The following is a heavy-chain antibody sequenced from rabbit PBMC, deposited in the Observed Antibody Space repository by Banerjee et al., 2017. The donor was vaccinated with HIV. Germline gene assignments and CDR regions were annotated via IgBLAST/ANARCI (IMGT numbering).Heavy chain of an antibody. J-gene: IGHJ4*01. V-gene: IGHV1S7*01. D-gene: IGHD8-1*01. CDR3: ARGGGNYYDWYFAL. CDR1: GFDFSSYG. CDR2: IDPDFRNI. Sequence: QSLVESGGGLVQPGGSLKLSCKASGFDFSSYGVSWVRQAPGKGLEWIGYIDPDFRNINYASWVNGRFTISSHNAQNTLYLQLNSLTAADTATYFCARGGGNYYDWYFALWGQGTLVTVS.